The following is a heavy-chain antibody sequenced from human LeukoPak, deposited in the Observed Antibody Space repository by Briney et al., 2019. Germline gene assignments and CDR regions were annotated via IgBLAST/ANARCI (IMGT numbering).Heavy chain of an antibody. CDR3: ARGDFWSGYYLAY. V-gene: IGHV1-8*03. D-gene: IGHD3-3*01. Sequence: GASVKVSCKASGYTFTSYDINWVRQATGQGLEWMGWMNPNSGNTGYAQKFQGRVTITRNTSISTAYMEPSSLRSEDTAVYYCARGDFWSGYYLAYWGQGTLVTVSS. J-gene: IGHJ4*02. CDR2: MNPNSGNT. CDR1: GYTFTSYD.